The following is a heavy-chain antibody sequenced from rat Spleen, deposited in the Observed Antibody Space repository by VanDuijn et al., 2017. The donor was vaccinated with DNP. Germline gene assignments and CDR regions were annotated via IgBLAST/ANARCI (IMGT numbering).Heavy chain of an antibody. V-gene: IGHV5-20*01. CDR2: ITYDGTNI. Sequence: EVQLVESGGGLVQPGRSLKLSCAVSGLTLNDYYMAWVRQAPTKGLEWVASITYDGTNIYYRDSVKGRFTVSRDNAKNTLYLQMDSLRSDDTATYYCKVGAQYWGQGVMVTVSS. CDR1: GLTLNDYY. CDR3: KVGAQY. J-gene: IGHJ2*01. D-gene: IGHD5-1*01.